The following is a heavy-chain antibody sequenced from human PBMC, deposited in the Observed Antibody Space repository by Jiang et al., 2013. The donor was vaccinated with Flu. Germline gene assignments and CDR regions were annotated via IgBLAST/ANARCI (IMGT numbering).Heavy chain of an antibody. Sequence: GPGLVKPSETLSLTCTVSGGSISSYYWSWIRQPPGKGLEWIGYIYYSGSTNYNPSLKSRVTISVDTSKNQFSLKLSSVTAADTAVYYCARAEYGDYAFDYWGQGTLVTVSS. J-gene: IGHJ4*02. CDR3: ARAEYGDYAFDY. D-gene: IGHD4-17*01. CDR1: GGSISSYY. V-gene: IGHV4-59*01. CDR2: IYYSGST.